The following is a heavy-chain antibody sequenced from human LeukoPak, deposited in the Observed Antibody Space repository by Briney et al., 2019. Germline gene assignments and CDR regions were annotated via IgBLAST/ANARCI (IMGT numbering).Heavy chain of an antibody. J-gene: IGHJ4*02. Sequence: SETLSLTCAVSGGSFSYYYWSWIRQPPGKGLEWIGEINHRGSTNFNPSLKSRVTISFDTSKNLLSLKLSSVTAADTAVYYCARGPCSDTSCYSGFDYWGQGTLVTVSS. CDR1: GGSFSYYY. V-gene: IGHV4-34*01. D-gene: IGHD2-2*02. CDR2: INHRGST. CDR3: ARGPCSDTSCYSGFDY.